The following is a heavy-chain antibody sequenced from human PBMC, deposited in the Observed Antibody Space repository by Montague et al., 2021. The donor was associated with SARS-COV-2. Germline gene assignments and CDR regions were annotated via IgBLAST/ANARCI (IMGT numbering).Heavy chain of an antibody. CDR1: GLPFSSYA. J-gene: IGHJ6*02. Sequence: SLSLSCSASGLPFSSYAMSWVRQAPGKGLEWVSVIYNGGSSTYYADSVKGRFTISRDNSKNTLYLQMNSLRAEDTAVYYCAKASGGFGVYYGMDVWGQGTAVTVSS. CDR3: AKASGGFGVYYGMDV. CDR2: IYNGGSST. D-gene: IGHD3-16*01. V-gene: IGHV3-23*03.